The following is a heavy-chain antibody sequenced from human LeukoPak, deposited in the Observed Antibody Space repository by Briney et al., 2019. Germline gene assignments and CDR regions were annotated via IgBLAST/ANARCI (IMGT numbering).Heavy chain of an antibody. D-gene: IGHD3-3*01. V-gene: IGHV4-4*02. Sequence: SETLSLTCAVSGGSISTNNWWHWLRLPPGKGLEWIGEIYHNGGTNYHPSLKSRVTMSVDTSKNQCSLNVNSVTAADTAVYYCARLGAGPTYYDFWSGYSSFYFDYWGQGTLVTVSS. CDR1: GGSISTNNW. J-gene: IGHJ4*02. CDR2: IYHNGGT. CDR3: ARLGAGPTYYDFWSGYSSFYFDY.